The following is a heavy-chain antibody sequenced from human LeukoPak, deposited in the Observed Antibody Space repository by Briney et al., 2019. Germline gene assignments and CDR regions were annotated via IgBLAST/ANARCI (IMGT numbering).Heavy chain of an antibody. Sequence: GGSLRLSCAASGFTFYDYAMQWVRQAPGKGLEWVSLISEGGGSTYYADSVKGRFTISRDNSKNSLYLKMNSLRTEDTDLYYCAKDSSGHSSFDYWGQGTLVTVSS. CDR3: AKDSSGHSSFDY. J-gene: IGHJ4*02. V-gene: IGHV3-43*02. CDR2: ISEGGGST. D-gene: IGHD6-19*01. CDR1: GFTFYDYA.